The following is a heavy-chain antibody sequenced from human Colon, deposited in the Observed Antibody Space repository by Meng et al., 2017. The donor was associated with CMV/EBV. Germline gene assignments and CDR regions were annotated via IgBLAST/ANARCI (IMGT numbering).Heavy chain of an antibody. V-gene: IGHV4-34*01. D-gene: IGHD6-13*01. J-gene: IGHJ6*02. Sequence: ESLRLSCSVYNGSFSGYYWNWIRQFPGKGLEWIGEINHSGSTNYNPSLQSRVTISLDKSKTQFSLRLSSVTAADTAVYYCARVSAAAGTFPYYYYGMDVWGQGTTVTVSS. CDR1: NGSFSGYY. CDR3: ARVSAAAGTFPYYYYGMDV. CDR2: INHSGST.